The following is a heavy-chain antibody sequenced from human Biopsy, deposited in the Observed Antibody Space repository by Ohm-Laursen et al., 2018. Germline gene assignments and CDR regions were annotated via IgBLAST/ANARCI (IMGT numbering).Heavy chain of an antibody. CDR3: ARGPSGVATIG. CDR2: IRDSGDSA. D-gene: IGHD5-24*01. CDR1: GFTFSSHA. V-gene: IGHV3-23*01. J-gene: IGHJ4*02. Sequence: SLRLSCAASGFTFSSHAMAWVRQAHGTGLEWVSGIRDSGDSAYYADSVKGRFTISRDNSRNTLYLQMNSLRVEGTAVYYCARGPSGVATIGRGQGTLVTVSS.